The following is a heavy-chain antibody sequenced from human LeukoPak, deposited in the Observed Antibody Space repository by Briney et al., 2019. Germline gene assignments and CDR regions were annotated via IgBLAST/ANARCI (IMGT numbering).Heavy chain of an antibody. Sequence: SETLSLTCTVSGGSISSYSWSWIRQPPGKGLEWIGYIYHSGSTYYNPSLKSRVAISVDRSKNQFSLKLSSVTAADTAVYYCARVGGYCSGCSCSYYFDYWGQGTLVTVSS. D-gene: IGHD2-15*01. V-gene: IGHV4-30-2*01. CDR2: IYHSGST. CDR3: ARVGGYCSGCSCSYYFDY. J-gene: IGHJ4*02. CDR1: GGSISSYS.